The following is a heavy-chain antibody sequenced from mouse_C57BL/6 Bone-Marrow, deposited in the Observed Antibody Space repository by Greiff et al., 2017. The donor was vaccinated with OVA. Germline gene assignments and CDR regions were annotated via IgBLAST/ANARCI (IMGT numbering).Heavy chain of an antibody. CDR1: GFSFNTYA. D-gene: IGHD2-2*01. CDR2: IRSKSNNYAT. CDR3: VRSTMVTSGFAY. J-gene: IGHJ3*01. V-gene: IGHV10-1*01. Sequence: VQLKESGGGLVQPKGSLKLSCAASGFSFNTYAMNWVRQAPGKGLEWVARIRSKSNNYATYYADSVKDRFTISRDDSESMLYLQMNNLKTEDTAMYYCVRSTMVTSGFAYWGQGTLVTVSA.